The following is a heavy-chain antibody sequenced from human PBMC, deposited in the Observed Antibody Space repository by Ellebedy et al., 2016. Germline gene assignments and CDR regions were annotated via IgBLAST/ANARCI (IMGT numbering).Heavy chain of an antibody. CDR2: INSDGDST. J-gene: IGHJ6*02. CDR3: VKDGGPYYYGSGSSYGMDV. CDR1: GFTFSSYA. Sequence: GESLKISXSASGFTFSSYAMHWVRQAPGKGLEYVSSINSDGDSTYYADSVKGRFTISRDNSKNTLFLQMSSLKPDDTAVYYCVKDGGPYYYGSGSSYGMDVWGLGTTVTVSS. D-gene: IGHD3-10*01. V-gene: IGHV3-64D*06.